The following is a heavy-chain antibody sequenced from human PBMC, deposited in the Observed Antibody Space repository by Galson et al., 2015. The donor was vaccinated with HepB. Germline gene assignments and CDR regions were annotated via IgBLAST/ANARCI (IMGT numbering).Heavy chain of an antibody. Sequence: SVKVSCKASGGTFSSYTISWVRQAPGQGLEWMGRIIPILGIANYAQKFQGRVTITADKSTSTAYMELSSLRSEDTAVYYCARDLRGGNSVFGLDYWGQGTLVTVSS. V-gene: IGHV1-69*04. CDR3: ARDLRGGNSVFGLDY. CDR2: IIPILGIA. D-gene: IGHD4-23*01. J-gene: IGHJ4*02. CDR1: GGTFSSYT.